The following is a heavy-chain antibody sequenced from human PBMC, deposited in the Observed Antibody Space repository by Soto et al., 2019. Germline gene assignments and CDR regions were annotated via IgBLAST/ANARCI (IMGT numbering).Heavy chain of an antibody. CDR1: GGTFSSFA. Sequence: GASVKVSCKASGGTFSSFAINWVRQAPGQGLEWMGWISAYNGNTNYAQKLQGRVTMTTDTSTSTAYMELRSLRSDDTAVYYCARGGITIFGVVIPSPKNNWFDPWGQGALVTVSS. CDR2: ISAYNGNT. D-gene: IGHD3-3*01. V-gene: IGHV1-18*01. J-gene: IGHJ5*02. CDR3: ARGGITIFGVVIPSPKNNWFDP.